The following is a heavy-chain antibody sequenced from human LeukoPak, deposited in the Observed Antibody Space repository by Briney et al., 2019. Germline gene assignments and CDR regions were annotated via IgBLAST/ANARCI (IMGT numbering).Heavy chain of an antibody. CDR1: GSTFIHYG. V-gene: IGHV1-18*01. CDR3: AREGREQRGAFDY. J-gene: IGHJ4*02. CDR2: NSGYNGKA. Sequence: GPVKVSCKTSGSTFIHYGISWVRQAPGQGLEWMGRNSGYNGKANYAQKSQARVTMTTDTSTSTAYMEMNSLRSDDTAVYYCAREGREQRGAFDYWGQGTLVTVSS. D-gene: IGHD1-26*01.